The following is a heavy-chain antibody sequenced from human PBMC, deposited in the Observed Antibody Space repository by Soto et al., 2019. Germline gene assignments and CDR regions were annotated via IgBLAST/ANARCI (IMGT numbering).Heavy chain of an antibody. Sequence: PSETLSLTCTVSGGSISGYYWSWIRQPPGKGLEWIGYIYYSGSTNYNPSLKSRVTISVDTSKNQFSLKLSSVTAADTAVYYCPRSRSDPDIAAAGYDYWGQGTLVTVSS. J-gene: IGHJ4*02. CDR2: IYYSGST. D-gene: IGHD6-13*01. CDR3: PRSRSDPDIAAAGYDY. V-gene: IGHV4-59*01. CDR1: GGSISGYY.